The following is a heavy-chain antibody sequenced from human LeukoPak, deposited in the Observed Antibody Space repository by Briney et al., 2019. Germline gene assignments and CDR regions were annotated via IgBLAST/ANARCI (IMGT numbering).Heavy chain of an antibody. CDR1: GFTFSSYA. CDR3: ANGDIAAAGNYYYYGMDV. Sequence: PGGSLRLSCAASGFTFSSYAMSWVRQAPGKGLEWVSAISGSGGSTYYADSVKGRFTISRDNSKNMLYLQMNSLRAEDTAVYYCANGDIAAAGNYYYYGMDVWGQGTTVTVSS. CDR2: ISGSGGST. D-gene: IGHD6-13*01. V-gene: IGHV3-23*01. J-gene: IGHJ6*02.